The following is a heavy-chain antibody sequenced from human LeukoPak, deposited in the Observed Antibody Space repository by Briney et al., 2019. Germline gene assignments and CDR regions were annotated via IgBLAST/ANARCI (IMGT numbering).Heavy chain of an antibody. D-gene: IGHD3-10*01. CDR2: ISGSGGST. J-gene: IGHJ6*02. CDR3: ANDPTYYYGSGSYNYYGMDV. Sequence: AGGSLRLSCAASGFTFSSYAMSWVRQAPGKGLEWVSAISGSGGSTYYADSVKGRFTISRDNSKNTLYLQMNSLRAEDTAVYYCANDPTYYYGSGSYNYYGMDVWGQGTTVTVSS. V-gene: IGHV3-23*01. CDR1: GFTFSSYA.